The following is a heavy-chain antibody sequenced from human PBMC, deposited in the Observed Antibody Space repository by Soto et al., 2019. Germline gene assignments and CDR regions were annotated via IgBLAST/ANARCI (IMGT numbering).Heavy chain of an antibody. CDR1: GGTFSSYT. D-gene: IGHD5-12*01. V-gene: IGHV1-69*08. CDR2: IIPILCIA. CDR3: AREVDGYTYDAFDI. Sequence: QVQLVQSRAEVKKPGSSVKVSCKASGGTFSSYTISWVRQAPGQGLEWMGRIIPILCIAKYAQQFQGRVTITADKSTSTAYMELSSVRSEDTAVYYFAREVDGYTYDAFDIWGQGTMVTVSS. J-gene: IGHJ3*02.